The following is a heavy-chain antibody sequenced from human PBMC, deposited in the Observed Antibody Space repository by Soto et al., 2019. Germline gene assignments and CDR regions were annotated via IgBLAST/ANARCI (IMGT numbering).Heavy chain of an antibody. CDR3: AREIRNCSNGRGAFF. CDR1: GFTVSSNY. CDR2: IYSGGTT. D-gene: IGHD2-21*01. V-gene: IGHV3-53*01. J-gene: IGHJ4*02. Sequence: EVQLVESGGGLIQPGGSLRLSCAASGFTVSSNYMTWVRQAPEKGLEWVSVIYSGGTTFYADSVQGRFTISIENSKNMLYIEKNSLRDEETAMYYCAREIRNCSNGRGAFFWGQGTLVTVSS.